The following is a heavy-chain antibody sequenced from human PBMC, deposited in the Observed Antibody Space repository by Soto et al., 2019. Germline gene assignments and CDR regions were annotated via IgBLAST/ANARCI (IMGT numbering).Heavy chain of an antibody. CDR3: ARMIASSLDY. J-gene: IGHJ4*02. D-gene: IGHD2-21*01. Sequence: QVQLVQSGAEMKKPGASVKVSCKASGYSFSLYGISWVRQAPGQGLEWMGWISTYNGNTKYAQKFQDRVTFTPDTSTSTAYMEVTSLGSDDTAVYYCARMIASSLDYWGQGTLVTVSS. CDR2: ISTYNGNT. CDR1: GYSFSLYG. V-gene: IGHV1-18*04.